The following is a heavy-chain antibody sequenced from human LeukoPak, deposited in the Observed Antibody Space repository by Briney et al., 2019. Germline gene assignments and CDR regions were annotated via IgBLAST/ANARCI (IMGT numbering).Heavy chain of an antibody. D-gene: IGHD6-19*01. CDR1: GYTFTCYY. Sequence: ASVKVSCKASGYTFTCYYMHWVRQAPGQGLEWMGWINPNSGGTNYAQKFQGRVTMTRDTSISTAYMELSRLRYDDTAVYYCARALSGWYNWFDPWGQGTLVTVSS. J-gene: IGHJ5*02. V-gene: IGHV1-2*02. CDR3: ARALSGWYNWFDP. CDR2: INPNSGGT.